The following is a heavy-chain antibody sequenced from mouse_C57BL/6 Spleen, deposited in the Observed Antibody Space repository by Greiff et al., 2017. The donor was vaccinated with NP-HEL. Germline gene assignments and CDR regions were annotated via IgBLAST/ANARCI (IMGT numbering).Heavy chain of an antibody. CDR3: TTLFYYDYDVRAY. Sequence: VQLQQSGAELVRPGASVKLSCTASGFNIKDYYMHWVKQRPEQGLEWIGRIDPEDGDTEYAPKFQGKATMTADTSSNTAYLQLSSLTSEDTAVYSCTTLFYYDYDVRAYWGQGTLVTVSA. J-gene: IGHJ3*01. V-gene: IGHV14-1*01. CDR1: GFNIKDYY. D-gene: IGHD2-4*01. CDR2: IDPEDGDT.